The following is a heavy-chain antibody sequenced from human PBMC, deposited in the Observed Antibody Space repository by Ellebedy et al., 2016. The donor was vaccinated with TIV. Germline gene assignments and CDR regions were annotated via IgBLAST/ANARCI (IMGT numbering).Heavy chain of an antibody. V-gene: IGHV4-4*02. CDR1: GGSISSSNW. Sequence: SETLSLTXAVSGGSISSSNWWSWVRQPPGKGLEWIGEIYHSGSTNYNPSLKSRVTISVDKSKNQFSLKLSSVTAADTAVYYCARGSVYYDSSGYYYWGQGTLVTVSS. CDR3: ARGSVYYDSSGYYY. J-gene: IGHJ4*02. CDR2: IYHSGST. D-gene: IGHD3-22*01.